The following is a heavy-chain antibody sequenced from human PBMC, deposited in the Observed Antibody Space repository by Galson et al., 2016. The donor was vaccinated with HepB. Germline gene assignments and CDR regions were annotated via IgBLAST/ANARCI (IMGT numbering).Heavy chain of an antibody. Sequence: SLRLSCAASGFTFSSYWTTWVRQAPGKGLEWVANIKQDGSEKYSVDSVKGRFTISRDNAKNSLYLQMNSLRAEDTAVYYCAREKRKIRFLEWLFGPSLDYWGQGTLVTVSS. J-gene: IGHJ4*02. D-gene: IGHD3-3*01. V-gene: IGHV3-7*01. CDR2: IKQDGSEK. CDR3: AREKRKIRFLEWLFGPSLDY. CDR1: GFTFSSYW.